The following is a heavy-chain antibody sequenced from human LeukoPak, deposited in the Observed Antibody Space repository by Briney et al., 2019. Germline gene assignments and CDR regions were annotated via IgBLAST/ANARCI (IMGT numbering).Heavy chain of an antibody. D-gene: IGHD6-13*01. Sequence: SVKVSCKASGRTFSRYAISWARQAPGQGLEWMGGLIPIFGTANYAQKFQGRVTITADDSTSTAYMALSRLRSEDTPVYSCENLLGSSSWIDYWGQGTLVTVSS. CDR3: ENLLGSSSWIDY. CDR2: LIPIFGTA. J-gene: IGHJ4*02. V-gene: IGHV1-69*13. CDR1: GRTFSRYA.